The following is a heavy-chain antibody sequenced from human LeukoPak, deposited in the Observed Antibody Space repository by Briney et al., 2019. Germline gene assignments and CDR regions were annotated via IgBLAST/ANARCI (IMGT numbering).Heavy chain of an antibody. Sequence: HPGGSLRLSCAASGFTFSSHWMSWVRQAPGKGLEWVANINQDGTEQYYVDSVKGRFTISRDNAKNSLYLQMNSLRAEDTAVYYCARVGYCSTTSCYWRAFDCWGQETLVTVSS. CDR2: INQDGTEQ. CDR3: ARVGYCSTTSCYWRAFDC. J-gene: IGHJ4*02. CDR1: GFTFSSHW. V-gene: IGHV3-7*01. D-gene: IGHD2-2*01.